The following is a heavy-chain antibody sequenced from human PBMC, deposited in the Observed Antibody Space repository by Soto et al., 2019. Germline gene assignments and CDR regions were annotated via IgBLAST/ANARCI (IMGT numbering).Heavy chain of an antibody. CDR3: AKELKAAGGTELFDY. D-gene: IGHD6-13*01. Sequence: GGSLRLSCVASGFRFSNYAMGWVRQAPGKGLEWVSGISSGGFSTYYGDSVKGRFTISRDNSKNTLYLQMNSLRAKDTALYYCAKELKAAGGTELFDYWGQGTLVTVSS. CDR2: ISSGGFST. CDR1: GFRFSNYA. V-gene: IGHV3-23*01. J-gene: IGHJ4*02.